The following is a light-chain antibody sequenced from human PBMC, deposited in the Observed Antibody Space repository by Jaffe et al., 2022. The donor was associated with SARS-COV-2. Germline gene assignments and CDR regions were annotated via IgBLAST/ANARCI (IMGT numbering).Light chain of an antibody. V-gene: IGKV3-20*01. CDR3: QQFSTSRT. CDR1: QSVGRSY. Sequence: EIVLTQSPGTLSLSPGERATLSCRASQSVGRSYFAWYQQKPGQAPRLLIYGASSRATGIPDRFSGSGSGTDFTLTITRLEPEDFAVYYCQQFSTSRTFGQGTKVEIK. CDR2: GAS. J-gene: IGKJ1*01.